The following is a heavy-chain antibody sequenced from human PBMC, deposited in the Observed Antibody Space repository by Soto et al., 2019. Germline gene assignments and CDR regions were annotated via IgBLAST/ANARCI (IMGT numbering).Heavy chain of an antibody. CDR2: IFYTGTA. V-gene: IGHV4-31*03. CDR3: ARRLDDTPETFFNWFDP. Sequence: QVQLQESGPGLVKPSQTLSLTCTVSGGSINTGGYYWGWIRHLPGEGLEWIGQIFYTGTAYYNPSLRSRVTVSIHTSANQFSLHMYSVTAADTAMYYCARRLDDTPETFFNWFDPWGQGILVTVSS. CDR1: GGSINTGGYY. D-gene: IGHD2-15*01. J-gene: IGHJ5*02.